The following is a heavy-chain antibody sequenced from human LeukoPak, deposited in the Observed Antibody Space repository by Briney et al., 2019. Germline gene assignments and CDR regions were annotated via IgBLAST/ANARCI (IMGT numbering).Heavy chain of an antibody. D-gene: IGHD3-10*01. CDR3: ARETGTMVRGDMYNWFDP. V-gene: IGHV3-53*01. CDR1: GFAVSSNY. Sequence: GGSLRLSCAASGFAVSSNYMSWVRQAPGKGLEWVSVIYSGGSTYYADSLKSRFTISRDNSKNTLYLQMNSLRAEDTAVYYCARETGTMVRGDMYNWFDPWGQGTLVTVSS. CDR2: IYSGGST. J-gene: IGHJ5*02.